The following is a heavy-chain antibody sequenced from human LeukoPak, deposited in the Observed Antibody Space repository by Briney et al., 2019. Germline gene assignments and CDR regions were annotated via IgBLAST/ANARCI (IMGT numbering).Heavy chain of an antibody. CDR3: ARGWGSGGAFDI. D-gene: IGHD3-16*01. V-gene: IGHV1-8*02. CDR1: GYTFTSYG. Sequence: ASVKVSCKASGYTFTSYGISWVRQATGQGLEWMGWMNPNSGNTGYAQKFQGRVTMTRNTSISTAYMELSSLRSEDTAVYYCARGWGSGGAFDIWGQGTMVTVSS. J-gene: IGHJ3*02. CDR2: MNPNSGNT.